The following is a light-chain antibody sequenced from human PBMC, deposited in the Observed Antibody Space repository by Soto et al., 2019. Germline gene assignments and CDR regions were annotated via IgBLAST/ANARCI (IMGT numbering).Light chain of an antibody. CDR3: SSYTSSSTRV. Sequence: QSALTQPASVSGSPGQSITISCTGTSSDVGRYNYVSWYQQHPDKAPKLMIYDVNNRPSGVSNRFSGSKSGNTASLTISGLQAEDEAEYYCSSYTSSSTRVFGTGTKLTVL. CDR1: SSDVGRYNY. V-gene: IGLV2-14*01. J-gene: IGLJ1*01. CDR2: DVN.